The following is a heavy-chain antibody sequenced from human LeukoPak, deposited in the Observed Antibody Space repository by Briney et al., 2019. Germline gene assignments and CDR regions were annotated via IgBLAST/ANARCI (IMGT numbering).Heavy chain of an antibody. Sequence: ASVKVSCKASGYIFTSYGISWVRQAPGQGLEWMGWISTYNANTNYAQKLQGRVTMTTDTSTSTAYMELRSLRSDDTAVYYCARDLPPPIAAAGLDFDYWGQGTLVTVSS. CDR3: ARDLPPPIAAAGLDFDY. D-gene: IGHD6-13*01. CDR1: GYIFTSYG. J-gene: IGHJ4*02. CDR2: ISTYNANT. V-gene: IGHV1-18*01.